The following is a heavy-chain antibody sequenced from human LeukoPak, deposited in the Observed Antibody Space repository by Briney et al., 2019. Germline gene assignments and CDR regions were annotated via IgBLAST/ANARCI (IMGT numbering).Heavy chain of an antibody. CDR3: ARRIAAAGTFRAFDI. V-gene: IGHV3-21*01. D-gene: IGHD6-13*01. J-gene: IGHJ3*02. Sequence: GGSLRLSCAASGFTFRSYSMNWVRQAPGKGLEWVSSISSSSSYIYYADSVKGRFTISRDNAKNSLYLQMNSLRAEDTAVYYCARRIAAAGTFRAFDIWGQGTMVTVSS. CDR1: GFTFRSYS. CDR2: ISSSSSYI.